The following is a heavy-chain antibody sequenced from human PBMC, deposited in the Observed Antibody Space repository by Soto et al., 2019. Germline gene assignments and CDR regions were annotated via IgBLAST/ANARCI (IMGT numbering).Heavy chain of an antibody. V-gene: IGHV3-11*01. Sequence: QVQLVESGGGLVKPGGSLRLSCAASGFTFSDYYMSWIRHAPGKGLEWVSYISSSGSTIYYADSVKGRFTISRDNAKNSLYLQMNSLRAEDTAVYYCARDYYGSGSYTDYYYYGMDVWGQGTTVTVSS. CDR3: ARDYYGSGSYTDYYYYGMDV. CDR1: GFTFSDYY. J-gene: IGHJ6*02. CDR2: ISSSGSTI. D-gene: IGHD3-10*01.